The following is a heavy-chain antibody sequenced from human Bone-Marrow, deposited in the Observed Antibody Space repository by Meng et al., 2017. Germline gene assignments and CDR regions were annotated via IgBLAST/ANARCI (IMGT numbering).Heavy chain of an antibody. CDR2: IDTDGSTT. V-gene: IGHV3-74*01. CDR3: ARGIPGIAAAGPEYYYYYGMDV. D-gene: IGHD6-13*01. J-gene: IGHJ6*02. CDR1: GFTFSGYW. Sequence: GESLKISCVASGFTFSGYWMHWVRQDPGKGLVWVSRIDTDGSTTNYADSVKGRFTISRDNAKNTLYLQMNSLRAEDTAVYYCARGIPGIAAAGPEYYYYYGMDVWGQGTTVTVSS.